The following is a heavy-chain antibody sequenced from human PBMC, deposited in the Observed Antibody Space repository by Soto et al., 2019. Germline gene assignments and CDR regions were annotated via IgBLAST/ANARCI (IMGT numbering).Heavy chain of an antibody. D-gene: IGHD1-1*01. CDR3: AKYRLITDKTTYYFDY. CDR2: ISGSGGST. V-gene: IGHV3-23*01. Sequence: GGSLRLSCAASGFTFSSYAMSWVRQAPGKGLEWVSAISGSGGSTYYADSVKGRFTISRDNSKNTLYLQMNSLRAEDTAVYYCAKYRLITDKTTYYFDYWGQGTLVTVSS. CDR1: GFTFSSYA. J-gene: IGHJ4*02.